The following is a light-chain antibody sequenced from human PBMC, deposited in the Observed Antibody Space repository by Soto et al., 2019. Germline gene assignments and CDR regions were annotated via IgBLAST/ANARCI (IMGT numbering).Light chain of an antibody. CDR3: QSYDSSLTALV. J-gene: IGLJ2*01. V-gene: IGLV1-40*01. CDR1: SSNIGAPYG. Sequence: QSVLTQPPSVSGAPGRRVTISCTGSSSNIGAPYGVHWYQQLPGTAPKLLIYGNNNRPSGVPDRFSGSQSGTSASLAITGLQAEDEADYYCQSYDSSLTALVFGGWTKLTVL. CDR2: GNN.